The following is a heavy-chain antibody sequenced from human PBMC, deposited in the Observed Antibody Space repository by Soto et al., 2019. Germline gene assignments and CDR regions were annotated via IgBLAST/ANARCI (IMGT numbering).Heavy chain of an antibody. V-gene: IGHV3-73*02. CDR2: IRSKTKSYAT. J-gene: IGHJ5*02. CDR1: GFTFSGSA. D-gene: IGHD3-22*01. CDR3: TRDPRNYYDSIGSANWFDP. Sequence: EVQLVESGGGLVQPGGSLKLSCAASGFTFSGSAMHWVRQASGKGLEWVGRIRSKTKSYATAYAASVKGRFTISRDDSKDTAYLQMNSLKTEDTAVYYCTRDPRNYYDSIGSANWFDPWGQGTLVTVSS.